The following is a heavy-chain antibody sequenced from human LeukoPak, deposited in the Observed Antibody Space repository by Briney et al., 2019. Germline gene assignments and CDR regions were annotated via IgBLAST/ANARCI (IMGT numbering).Heavy chain of an antibody. CDR2: IIPIFGTA. V-gene: IGHV1-69*13. D-gene: IGHD3-16*01. Sequence: ASVKVSCKASGGTFSSYAISWVRQAPGQGLEWMGGIIPIFGTANYAQKFQGRVTITADESTSTAYMELSSLRSEDTAVYYCAVLGGSPALPFDYWGQGTLVTVSS. J-gene: IGHJ4*02. CDR3: AVLGGSPALPFDY. CDR1: GGTFSSYA.